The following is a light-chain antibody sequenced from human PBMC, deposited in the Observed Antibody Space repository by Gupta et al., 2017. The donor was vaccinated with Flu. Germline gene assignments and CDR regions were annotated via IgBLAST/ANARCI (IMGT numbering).Light chain of an antibody. CDR1: SLRNFY. Sequence: AVSVSLGQTVRITCQGDSLRNFYASWYQQKPGQAPLLVTYGKNNRPSGIPDRFSGSSSGNTASLTITGAQAEDEADYYCNSRDTSGDHLVVFGGGTKLTVL. CDR2: GKN. J-gene: IGLJ3*02. V-gene: IGLV3-19*01. CDR3: NSRDTSGDHLVV.